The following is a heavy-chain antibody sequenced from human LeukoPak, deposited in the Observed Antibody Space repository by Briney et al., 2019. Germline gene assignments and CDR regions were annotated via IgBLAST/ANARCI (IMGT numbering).Heavy chain of an antibody. CDR2: ISYDGSIK. V-gene: IGHV3-30*18. CDR1: GFTFSSYG. D-gene: IGHD1-14*01. J-gene: IGHJ4*02. CDR3: AKEMEVSPGPDY. Sequence: GGSLRLSCEASGFTFSSYGMHWVRQAPGKGLEWVAVISYDGSIKYFADSVKGRFTISRDNYKNTLYLQMNSLRPEDTAVYYCAKEMEVSPGPDYWGQGTLVTVSS.